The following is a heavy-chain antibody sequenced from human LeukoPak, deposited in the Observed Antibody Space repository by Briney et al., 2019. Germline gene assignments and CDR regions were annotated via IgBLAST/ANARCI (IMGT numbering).Heavy chain of an antibody. CDR1: GFSFSNYA. D-gene: IGHD2-2*01. V-gene: IGHV3-23*01. Sequence: PGGSLRLSCAASGFSFSNYAMSWVRQAPGKGLEWVSGISSTGDTSYYADTAEGRFTISRDNSKNTLYLQMNSLRAEDTAVYYCARADRPVSARPVDYWGQGTLVTVSS. J-gene: IGHJ4*02. CDR2: ISSTGDTS. CDR3: ARADRPVSARPVDY.